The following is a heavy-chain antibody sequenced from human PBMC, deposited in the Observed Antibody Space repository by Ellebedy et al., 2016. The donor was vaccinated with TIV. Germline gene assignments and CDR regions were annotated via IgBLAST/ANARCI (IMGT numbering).Heavy chain of an antibody. CDR1: GFTFSSYA. CDR3: AGGISVAGTSLGF. V-gene: IGHV3-23*01. CDR2: ISGSGGST. D-gene: IGHD6-19*01. Sequence: GESLKISCAASGFTFSSYAMSWVRQAPGKGLEWVSAISGSGGSTYYADSVKGRFTISRDNSKNTRYLQMNSLRAEDTAVYYCAGGISVAGTSLGFWGQGTLVTVSS. J-gene: IGHJ4*02.